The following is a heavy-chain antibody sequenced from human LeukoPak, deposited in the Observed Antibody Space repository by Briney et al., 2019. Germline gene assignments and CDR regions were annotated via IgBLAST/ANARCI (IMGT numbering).Heavy chain of an antibody. V-gene: IGHV3-66*01. Sequence: GGSLRLSCAASGFTVSSNYMSWVRQAPGKGLEWVSVIYSGGSTYYADPVKGRFTISRDNSKNTLYLRMNSLRAEDTAVYYCAREKGIAVAGHFDYWGQGTLVTVSS. CDR3: AREKGIAVAGHFDY. J-gene: IGHJ4*02. CDR2: IYSGGST. CDR1: GFTVSSNY. D-gene: IGHD6-19*01.